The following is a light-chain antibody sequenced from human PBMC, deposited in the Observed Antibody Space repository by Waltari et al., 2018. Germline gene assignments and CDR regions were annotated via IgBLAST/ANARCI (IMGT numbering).Light chain of an antibody. CDR2: EVS. Sequence: QSALTQPASVSGSPGRSITISCTGTSNDVGAYNYVSWYQQHPGKAPKLMIYEVSNRPSGVFSRFSGSKAGNTASLTISGLQAGDEADYYCNSYTSTSTRVVFGGGTKLTVL. V-gene: IGLV2-14*01. CDR3: NSYTSTSTRVV. J-gene: IGLJ3*02. CDR1: SNDVGAYNY.